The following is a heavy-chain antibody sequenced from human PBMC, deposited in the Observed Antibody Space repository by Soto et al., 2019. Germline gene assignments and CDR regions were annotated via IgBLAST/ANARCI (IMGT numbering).Heavy chain of an antibody. CDR1: GFSLKNYE. J-gene: IGHJ4*02. CDR3: AREMPTDLPYFDL. D-gene: IGHD4-4*01. Sequence: GVSLRRSCAASGFSLKNYEMKWVRQAPGKGLEWISHISDSETAIYYAESVSGRFTISRDNAKRSLYLQMNSLTVEDTAVYYCAREMPTDLPYFDLWGQGTLVTVSS. V-gene: IGHV3-48*03. CDR2: ISDSETAI.